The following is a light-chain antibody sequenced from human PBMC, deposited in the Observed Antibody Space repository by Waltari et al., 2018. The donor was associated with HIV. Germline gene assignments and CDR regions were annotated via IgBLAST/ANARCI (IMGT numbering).Light chain of an antibody. V-gene: IGLV2-11*01. J-gene: IGLJ2*01. CDR1: SSDIGGYDY. CDR2: YVN. CDR3: CSDAGSYTEI. Sequence: QSALTQPASVAGSPGTSITISCTGTSSDIGGYDYVSWYQQHPGKAPKLMILYVNKGASGVPARFSGSKSGHTASLTIAGLQADEEADYYCCSDAGSYTEIFGGGTKLTVL.